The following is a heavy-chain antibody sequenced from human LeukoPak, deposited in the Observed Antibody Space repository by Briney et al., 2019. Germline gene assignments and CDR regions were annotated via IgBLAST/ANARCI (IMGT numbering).Heavy chain of an antibody. V-gene: IGHV3-7*01. J-gene: IGHJ4*02. Sequence: PGGSLRLSXAASGFTFSNYWMSWVRQAPGKGLEWVANIKQDGSEKHYVDSVKGRFTISRDSAKNSLYLQMNSLRAEDTAVYYCARDRTVTLSPYYVDYWGQGTLVTVSS. D-gene: IGHD4-11*01. CDR1: GFTFSNYW. CDR3: ARDRTVTLSPYYVDY. CDR2: IKQDGSEK.